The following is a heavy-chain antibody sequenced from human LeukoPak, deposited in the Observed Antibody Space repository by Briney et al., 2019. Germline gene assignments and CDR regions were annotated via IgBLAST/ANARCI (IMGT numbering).Heavy chain of an antibody. CDR2: IYYSGST. Sequence: SETLSLTCTVSGGSISSYYWSWIRQPPGKGLEWIGYIYYSGSTDYNPSLKSRVTISVDTSKNQFSLKLSPVTAADTAVYYCARDRAVAAFDYWGQGTLVTVSS. J-gene: IGHJ4*02. CDR1: GGSISSYY. V-gene: IGHV4-59*01. D-gene: IGHD6-19*01. CDR3: ARDRAVAAFDY.